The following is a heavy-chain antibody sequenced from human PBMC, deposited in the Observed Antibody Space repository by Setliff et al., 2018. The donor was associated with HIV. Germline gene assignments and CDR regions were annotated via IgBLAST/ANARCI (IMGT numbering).Heavy chain of an antibody. CDR2: VSYSGRS. D-gene: IGHD6-19*01. J-gene: IGHJ1*01. CDR1: GGSLISETHY. CDR3: ARHDADTAGPFFLH. Sequence: PSETLSLTCTVSGGSLISETHYWGWIRQPPGKGLEWIASVSYSGRSHYSASLKSRVVISADSSNDQFSLKVKYVSAADTAVYYCARHDADTAGPFFLHWGQGTLVTVSS. V-gene: IGHV4-39*01.